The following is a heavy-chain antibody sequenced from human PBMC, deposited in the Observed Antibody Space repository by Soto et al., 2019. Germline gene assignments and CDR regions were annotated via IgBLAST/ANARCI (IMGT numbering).Heavy chain of an antibody. V-gene: IGHV3-30*01. D-gene: IGHD6-13*01. CDR1: GFTFSSYA. J-gene: IGHJ4*02. CDR2: ISTDGREK. Sequence: ESGGGVVQPGRSLRLSCAASGFTFSSYAMHWVRQAPGKGLEWVAVISTDGREKYHADSVKGRFTISRDNSKNTLFLQMNSLRPEDTAVYYCAKDHDLAAAGYYFDYWGQGTLVTVSS. CDR3: AKDHDLAAAGYYFDY.